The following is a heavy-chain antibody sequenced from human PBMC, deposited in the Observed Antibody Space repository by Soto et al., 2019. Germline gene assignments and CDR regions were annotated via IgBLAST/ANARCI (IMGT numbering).Heavy chain of an antibody. CDR3: ARWNWISGLDPFD. D-gene: IGHD1-1*01. V-gene: IGHV3-33*01. J-gene: IGHJ4*02. Sequence: QVQLVESGGGVVQPGRSLRLSCAASGFTFSSYGMHWVRQAPGKGLEWVAVIWYDGSNKYYADSVKGRFTISRDNSKNTLYLQMNSLRAEDTAVYYRARWNWISGLDPFDWGQGTLVTVSS. CDR1: GFTFSSYG. CDR2: IWYDGSNK.